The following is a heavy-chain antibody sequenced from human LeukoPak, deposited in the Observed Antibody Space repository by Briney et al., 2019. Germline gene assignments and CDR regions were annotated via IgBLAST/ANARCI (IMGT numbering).Heavy chain of an antibody. Sequence: PGGSLRLSCAASGFASSSYAMSWVRQAPGKGLEWVSIISGPGGSTYYADSVKGRFTISRDSSKNTLYLQMNSLRAEDTAIYYCARRDSSDYYSPIDYWGQGTLVTVSS. CDR3: ARRDSSDYYSPIDY. CDR1: GFASSSYA. V-gene: IGHV3-23*01. J-gene: IGHJ4*02. CDR2: ISGPGGST. D-gene: IGHD3-22*01.